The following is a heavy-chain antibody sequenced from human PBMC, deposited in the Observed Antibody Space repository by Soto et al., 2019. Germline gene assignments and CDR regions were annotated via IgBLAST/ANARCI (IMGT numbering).Heavy chain of an antibody. CDR2: INAGNGNT. V-gene: IGHV1-3*01. CDR3: AGNPLGTTPSVMAF. J-gene: IGHJ6*04. CDR1: GYTFTSYA. Sequence: ASVKVSCKASGYTFTSYAMHWVRQAPGQRLEWMGWINAGNGNTKYSQKFQGRVTITRDTSASTAYMELSSLRSEDTAVYYCAGNPLGTTPSVMAFWGKGTTVPVSP. D-gene: IGHD1-7*01.